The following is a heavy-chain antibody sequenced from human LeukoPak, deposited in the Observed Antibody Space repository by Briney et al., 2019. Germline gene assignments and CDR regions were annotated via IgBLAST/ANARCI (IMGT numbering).Heavy chain of an antibody. CDR2: IYYSGST. CDR1: GGSISSGGYY. CDR3: ARDRYSSGWYENWFDP. Sequence: SETLSLTCTVSGGSISSGGYYWSWIRQHPGKGLEWIGYIYYSGSTYYNPSLKSRVTISVDTSKNQFSLKLSSVTAADTAVYYCARDRYSSGWYENWFDPWGQGTLVTVFS. D-gene: IGHD6-19*01. J-gene: IGHJ5*02. V-gene: IGHV4-31*03.